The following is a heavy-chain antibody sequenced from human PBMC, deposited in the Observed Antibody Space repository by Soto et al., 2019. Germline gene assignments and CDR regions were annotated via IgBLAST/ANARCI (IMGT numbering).Heavy chain of an antibody. CDR3: ARITGRHLDY. D-gene: IGHD1-20*01. V-gene: IGHV4-39*01. Sequence: PSETLSLTCTVSSGSISVTNVFWGWVRQPPGKGLERIGNVDYSGTAYFSPSLATRVTFHVDTSKNQFSLTLYSVTAADPAAYYCARITGRHLDYWGQGILVTVSS. CDR2: VDYSGTA. CDR1: SGSISVTNVF. J-gene: IGHJ4*02.